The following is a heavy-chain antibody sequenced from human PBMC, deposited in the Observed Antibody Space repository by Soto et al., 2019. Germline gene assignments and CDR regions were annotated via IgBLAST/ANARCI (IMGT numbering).Heavy chain of an antibody. CDR2: MNPNSGNT. V-gene: IGHV1-8*01. D-gene: IGHD3-22*01. J-gene: IGHJ5*02. CDR3: ARTTYEDTSGHPNGFDP. Sequence: QVQLVQSGAEVKKPGASVKVSCKASGYTFTSYDINWVRQATGQGLEWMGWMNPNSGNTGYAQKFQGRVTMTRNTSLSTAYMELSSLKSEVTAVYYCARTTYEDTSGHPNGFDPWGQGTLVTVSS. CDR1: GYTFTSYD.